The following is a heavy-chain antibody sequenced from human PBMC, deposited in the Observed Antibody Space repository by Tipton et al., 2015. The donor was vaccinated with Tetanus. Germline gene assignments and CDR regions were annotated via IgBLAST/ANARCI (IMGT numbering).Heavy chain of an antibody. V-gene: IGHV4-4*07. CDR1: SDSMTGYY. Sequence: LRLSCPVSSDSMTGYYWTWIRQSAGKGLEWIGRIYSSGSTNYNPSLQSRVTVSLDTSKNQFSLKLKSVTGADTAVYYCARGGISSGLFDYWGRGTLVTVSS. CDR3: ARGGISSGLFDY. D-gene: IGHD3-22*01. CDR2: IYSSGST. J-gene: IGHJ4*02.